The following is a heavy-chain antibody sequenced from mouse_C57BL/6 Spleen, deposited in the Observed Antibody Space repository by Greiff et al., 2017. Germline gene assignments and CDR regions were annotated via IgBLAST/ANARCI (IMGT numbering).Heavy chain of an antibody. Sequence: VQLQQPGTELVKPGASVKLSCKASGYTFTSYWMHWVKQRPGQGLEWIGNINPSNGGTNYNEKFKSKATLTVDKSSSTAYMQLSSLTSEDSAVYYCARPFITTVPPYAMDYWGQGTSVTVSS. CDR3: ARPFITTVPPYAMDY. D-gene: IGHD1-1*01. V-gene: IGHV1-53*01. CDR2: INPSNGGT. CDR1: GYTFTSYW. J-gene: IGHJ4*01.